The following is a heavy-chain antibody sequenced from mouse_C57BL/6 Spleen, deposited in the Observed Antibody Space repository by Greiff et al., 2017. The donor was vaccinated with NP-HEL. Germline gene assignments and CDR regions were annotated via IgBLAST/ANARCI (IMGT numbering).Heavy chain of an antibody. CDR1: GYSITSGYY. CDR2: ISYDGSN. V-gene: IGHV3-6*01. J-gene: IGHJ2*01. CDR3: ARDKSSGYFDY. Sequence: ESGPGLVKPSQSLSLTCSVTGYSITSGYYWNWIRQFPGNKLEWMGYISYDGSNNYNPSLKNRISITRDTSKNQFFLKLNSVTTEDTATYYCARDKSSGYFDYWGQGTTLTVSS. D-gene: IGHD4-1*01.